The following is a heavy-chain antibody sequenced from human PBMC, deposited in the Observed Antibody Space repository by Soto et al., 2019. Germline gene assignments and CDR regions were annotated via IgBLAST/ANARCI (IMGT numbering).Heavy chain of an antibody. CDR2: INPNSGGT. J-gene: IGHJ6*02. CDR1: GYTFTGYY. Sequence: QVQLVQSGAKVKKPGASVKVSYKASGYTFTGYYMHWVRQAPGQGLEWMGWINPNSGGTNYAQKFQGRVTMTRDTSISTAYMELGRLRSDDTAVYYCASQGYCSSTSCYTTDYYYYYGMDVWGQGTTVTVSS. V-gene: IGHV1-2*02. D-gene: IGHD2-2*02. CDR3: ASQGYCSSTSCYTTDYYYYYGMDV.